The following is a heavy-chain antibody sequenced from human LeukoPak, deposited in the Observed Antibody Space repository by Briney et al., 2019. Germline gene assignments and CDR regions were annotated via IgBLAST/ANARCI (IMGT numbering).Heavy chain of an antibody. Sequence: SETLSLTCTVSGGSIIDYYWNWIRQSAGKGLEYIGRISGGGATSYNPSLQSRITMSVDTSKNQFSLHLTSVTAADTAIYYCAREILVPGVNLVKRFDAWGHGFLVTVSS. D-gene: IGHD3-10*01. CDR3: AREILVPGVNLVKRFDA. CDR1: GGSIIDYY. CDR2: ISGGGAT. J-gene: IGHJ5*01. V-gene: IGHV4-4*07.